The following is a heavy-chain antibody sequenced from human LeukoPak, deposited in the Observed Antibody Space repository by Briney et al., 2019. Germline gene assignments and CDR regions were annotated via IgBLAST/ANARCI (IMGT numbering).Heavy chain of an antibody. Sequence: GRSLRLSCAASGFTFSSYGMHWVRQAPGKGLEGVAVIWYDGSNKYYADSVKGRFTISRDNSKNTLYLQMNSLRAEDTAVYYCARDRKMATPRSGLGYWGQGTLVTVSS. J-gene: IGHJ4*02. V-gene: IGHV3-33*01. CDR3: ARDRKMATPRSGLGY. CDR2: IWYDGSNK. D-gene: IGHD5-24*01. CDR1: GFTFSSYG.